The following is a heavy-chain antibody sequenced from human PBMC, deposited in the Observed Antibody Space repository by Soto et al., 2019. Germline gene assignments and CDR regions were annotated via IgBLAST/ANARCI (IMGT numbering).Heavy chain of an antibody. CDR3: ARDRNDGDLINY. Sequence: GGSLRLSCAASGFTVSSNSMSWVRQAPGKGLEWVSLIYTGANTYYADSVKGRFTISRDNSENTLYLHMNSLRAEDTAVYYCARDRNDGDLINYWGQGTLVTVSS. V-gene: IGHV3-66*01. CDR2: IYTGANT. CDR1: GFTVSSNS. D-gene: IGHD4-17*01. J-gene: IGHJ4*02.